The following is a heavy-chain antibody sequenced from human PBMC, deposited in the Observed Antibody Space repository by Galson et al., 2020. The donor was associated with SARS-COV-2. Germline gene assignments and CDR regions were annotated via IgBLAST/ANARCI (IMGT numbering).Heavy chain of an antibody. CDR3: ATNRYYYDSSGYYNLDY. J-gene: IGHJ4*02. D-gene: IGHD3-22*01. CDR2: IWYDGSNK. Sequence: TGGSLRLSCAASGFTFSSYGMHWVRQAPGKGLEWVAVIWYDGSNKYYADSVKGRFTISRDNYKNTLYLQMNSLRAEDTAVYYCATNRYYYDSSGYYNLDYWGQGTLVTVSS. CDR1: GFTFSSYG. V-gene: IGHV3-33*01.